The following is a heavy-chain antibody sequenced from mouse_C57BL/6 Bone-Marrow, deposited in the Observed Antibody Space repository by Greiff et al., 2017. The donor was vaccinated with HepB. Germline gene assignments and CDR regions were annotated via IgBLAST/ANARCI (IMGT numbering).Heavy chain of an antibody. CDR3: ARSDPFYYGSRGYYFDY. CDR1: GYTFTSYW. Sequence: QVQLQQPGAELVMPGASVKLSCKASGYTFTSYWMHWVKQRPGQGLEWIGEIDPSDSYTNYNQKFKGKSTLTVDKSSSTAYMPLSSLTSEDSAVYYCARSDPFYYGSRGYYFDYWGQGTTLTVSS. CDR2: IDPSDSYT. D-gene: IGHD1-1*01. V-gene: IGHV1-69*01. J-gene: IGHJ2*01.